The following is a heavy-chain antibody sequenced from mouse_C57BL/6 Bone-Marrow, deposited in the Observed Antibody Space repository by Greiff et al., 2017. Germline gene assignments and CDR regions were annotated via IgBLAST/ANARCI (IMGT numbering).Heavy chain of an antibody. Sequence: EVQLQQSGAELVRPGASVKLSCTASGFNIKDDYMHWVKQRPEQGLEWIGWIDPENGDTEYASKFQGKATITADTSSNTAYLQLSSLTSEDTAVYYCTTVYYGSSYGDFDVWGTGTTVTVSS. V-gene: IGHV14-4*01. CDR3: TTVYYGSSYGDFDV. D-gene: IGHD1-1*01. J-gene: IGHJ1*03. CDR1: GFNIKDDY. CDR2: IDPENGDT.